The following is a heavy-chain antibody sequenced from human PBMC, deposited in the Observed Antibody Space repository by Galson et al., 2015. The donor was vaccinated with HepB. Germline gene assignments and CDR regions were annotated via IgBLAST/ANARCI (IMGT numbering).Heavy chain of an antibody. V-gene: IGHV3-73*01. CDR3: TPTVTLRGFDY. J-gene: IGHJ4*02. CDR2: IRSKANFYAT. D-gene: IGHD4-17*01. Sequence: SLRLSCAASGFTFSGSAIHWVRQASGKGLEWVGRIRSKANFYATAYAASVKGRFTISRDDSRNTAYLQMNSLKTEDTAVYYCTPTVTLRGFDYWGQGTLVTVSS. CDR1: GFTFSGSA.